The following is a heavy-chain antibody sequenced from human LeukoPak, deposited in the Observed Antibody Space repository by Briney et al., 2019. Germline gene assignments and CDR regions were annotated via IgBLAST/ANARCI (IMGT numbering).Heavy chain of an antibody. CDR3: AKLYGSSRNLDY. J-gene: IGHJ4*02. CDR2: ISSSGGTT. Sequence: GGSLRLSCAASGFTFSTYAVNWVRQAPGKGLEWVSAISSSGGTTYYADSVKGRFSISRDNSKNTLYLRMNSLRAEDTAVYYCAKLYGSSRNLDYWGQGTLVTVSS. D-gene: IGHD1-14*01. V-gene: IGHV3-23*01. CDR1: GFTFSTYA.